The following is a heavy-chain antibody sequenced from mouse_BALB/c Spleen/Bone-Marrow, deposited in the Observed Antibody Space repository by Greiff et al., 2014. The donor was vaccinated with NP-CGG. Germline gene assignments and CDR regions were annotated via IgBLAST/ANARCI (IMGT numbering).Heavy chain of an antibody. V-gene: IGHV14-3*02. CDR3: ASYRYGWYFDV. CDR2: IDPANGNT. CDR1: GFNIKDTY. J-gene: IGHJ1*01. D-gene: IGHD2-14*01. Sequence: ESGAELVKPGASVKLSCTASGFNIKDTYMHWVKQRPEQGLEWIGRIDPANGNTKYDPKFQGKATITADTSSNTAYQQLSSLTSEDTAVYYCASYRYGWYFDVWGAGTTVTVSS.